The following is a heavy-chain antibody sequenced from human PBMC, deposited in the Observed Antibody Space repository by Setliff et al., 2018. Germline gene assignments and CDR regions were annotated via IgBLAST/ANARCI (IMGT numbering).Heavy chain of an antibody. V-gene: IGHV2-5*02. CDR2: IYWDDDK. CDR3: ARCITIFGVVIPNAFDY. CDR1: GFSLSNARMG. Sequence: SGPTLVNPTETLTLTCTVSGFSLSNARMGVSWIRQPPGKALEWLALIYWDDDKRYSPSLKSRLTITKDTSKNQVVLTMTNMDPVDTATYYCARCITIFGVVIPNAFDYWGQGTLVTVSS. D-gene: IGHD3-3*01. J-gene: IGHJ4*02.